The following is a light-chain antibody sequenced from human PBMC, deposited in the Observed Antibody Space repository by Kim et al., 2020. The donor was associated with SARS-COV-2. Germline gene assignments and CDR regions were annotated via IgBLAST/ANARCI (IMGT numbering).Light chain of an antibody. Sequence: PPGESATPSCRASQSSRSNYIAWYQQKRGQAPRVLIYGASTRATGIPARFSGSGSGTDFTLTVSRLEPEDSAVYYCHQYVYSPLTFGQGTKVDIK. CDR1: QSSRSNY. V-gene: IGKV3-20*01. CDR3: HQYVYSPLT. CDR2: GAS. J-gene: IGKJ1*01.